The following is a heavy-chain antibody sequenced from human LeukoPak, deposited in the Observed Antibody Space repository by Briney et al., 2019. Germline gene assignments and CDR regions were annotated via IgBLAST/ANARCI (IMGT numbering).Heavy chain of an antibody. Sequence: TSETLSLTCAVYGGSFSGYYWSWIRQPPGRGLEWIGEINHSGSTNYNPSLKSRVTISVDKSKNQFSLKLSSVTAADTAVYYCASNYYDILTGSDAFDIWGQGTMVTVSS. J-gene: IGHJ3*02. CDR3: ASNYYDILTGSDAFDI. CDR1: GGSFSGYY. CDR2: INHSGST. V-gene: IGHV4-34*01. D-gene: IGHD3-9*01.